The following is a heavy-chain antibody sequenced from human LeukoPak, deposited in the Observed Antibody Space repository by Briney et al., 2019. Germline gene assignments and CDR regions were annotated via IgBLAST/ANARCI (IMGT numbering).Heavy chain of an antibody. J-gene: IGHJ5*02. D-gene: IGHD5-24*01. CDR2: ISSSSSYI. CDR1: GFTFSSYS. V-gene: IGHV3-21*01. CDR3: ARDVATISNWFDP. Sequence: GGSLRLSCAASGFTFSSYSMNWVRQAPGKGLEWVSSISSSSSYIYYADSVKGRFTISRDNAKNSLYLQMNSLRAEDTAVYYCARDVATISNWFDPWGQGTLVTVSS.